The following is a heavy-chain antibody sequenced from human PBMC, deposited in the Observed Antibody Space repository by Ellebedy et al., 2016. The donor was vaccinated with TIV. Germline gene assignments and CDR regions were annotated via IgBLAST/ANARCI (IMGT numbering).Heavy chain of an antibody. J-gene: IGHJ4*02. D-gene: IGHD6-13*01. CDR1: GFTFGIDA. V-gene: IGHV3-49*03. Sequence: GESLKISCTASGFTFGIDAMSWFRQAPGKGLEWVGFVRSKTYGGTTEYAASVKDRFTISRDNSKNTLYLQMNSLRAEDTAVYYCARAYSSVYSSSWSPGGYWGQGSLVTVSS. CDR2: VRSKTYGGTT. CDR3: ARAYSSVYSSSWSPGGY.